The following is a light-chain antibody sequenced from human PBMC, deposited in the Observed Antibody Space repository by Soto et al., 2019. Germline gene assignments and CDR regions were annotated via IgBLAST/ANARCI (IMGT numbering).Light chain of an antibody. J-gene: IGLJ1*01. V-gene: IGLV2-14*01. CDR3: SSYSISTAYV. Sequence: QSALAQPASGSGSPGQSLTLSCTGTSNDVGGYDYVSWYQLHPGKAPKLMVYEVTNRPSGVSNRFSGSKSDNTASLTISGLQAEDEADYFCSSYSISTAYVCGTGTKVTVL. CDR1: SNDVGGYDY. CDR2: EVT.